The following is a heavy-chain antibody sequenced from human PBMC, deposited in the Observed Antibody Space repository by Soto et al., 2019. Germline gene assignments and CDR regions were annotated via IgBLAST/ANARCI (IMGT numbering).Heavy chain of an antibody. V-gene: IGHV3-30*18. J-gene: IGHJ4*02. CDR1: GFTFSSYG. CDR3: AKDNEALEWELLQGGCFDY. CDR2: ISYDGSNK. D-gene: IGHD1-26*01. Sequence: GGSLRLSCAASGFTFSSYGMHWVRQAPGKGLEWVAVISYDGSNKYYADSVKGRFTISRDNSKNTLYLQMNSLRAEDTAVYYCAKDNEALEWELLQGGCFDYWGQGTLVTVSS.